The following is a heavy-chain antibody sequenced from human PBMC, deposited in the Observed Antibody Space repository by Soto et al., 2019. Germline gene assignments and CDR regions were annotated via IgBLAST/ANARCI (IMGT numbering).Heavy chain of an antibody. V-gene: IGHV4-59*01. Sequence: ETLSLTCTVSGGSISSYYWSWVRQPPGKGLEWIGYIYYSGLTNYNPSLKSRGTMALDMSKNQFSLKLSSVTAADTAVYYCARAWSGSYEYYFDYWGQGTVVTVSS. CDR1: GGSISSYY. J-gene: IGHJ4*02. D-gene: IGHD1-26*01. CDR2: IYYSGLT. CDR3: ARAWSGSYEYYFDY.